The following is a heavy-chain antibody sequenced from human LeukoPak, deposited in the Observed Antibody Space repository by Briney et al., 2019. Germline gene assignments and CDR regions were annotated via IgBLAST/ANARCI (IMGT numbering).Heavy chain of an antibody. V-gene: IGHV3-30-3*01. CDR3: ARDNYYDSSGIDY. Sequence: PGGSLRLSCAASGFTFSSYAMHWVRQAPGKGLEWVAVISYDGSNKYCADSVKGRFTISRDNSKNTLYLQMNSLRAEDTAVYYCARDNYYDSSGIDYWGQGTLVTVSS. J-gene: IGHJ4*02. CDR2: ISYDGSNK. CDR1: GFTFSSYA. D-gene: IGHD3-22*01.